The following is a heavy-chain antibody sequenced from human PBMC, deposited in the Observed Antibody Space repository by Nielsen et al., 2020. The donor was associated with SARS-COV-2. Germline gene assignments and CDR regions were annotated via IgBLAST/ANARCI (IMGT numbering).Heavy chain of an antibody. D-gene: IGHD6-19*01. CDR3: ARDRVRWLSHVGFYYYYYGMDV. Sequence: GESLKISCAASGFTFSSYSMNWVRQAPGKGLEWVSYISSSGSTIYYADSVKGRFTISRDNAKNSLYLQMNSLRAEDTAVYYCARDRVRWLSHVGFYYYYYGMDVWGQGTTVTVSS. CDR1: GFTFSSYS. V-gene: IGHV3-48*04. CDR2: ISSSGSTI. J-gene: IGHJ6*02.